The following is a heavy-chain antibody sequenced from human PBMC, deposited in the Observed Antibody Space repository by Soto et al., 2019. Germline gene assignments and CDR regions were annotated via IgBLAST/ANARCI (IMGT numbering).Heavy chain of an antibody. CDR1: GFSLSTRGVG. V-gene: IGHV2-5*02. CDR3: ARIAIAVGAGNFDY. CDR2: IYWDDDK. D-gene: IGHD6-19*01. Sequence: QITLKESGPTLVKPTQTLTLTCTFSGFSLSTRGVGVGWIRQPPGKALEWLAIIYWDDDKRYSPSLKSRLTIXKXTXIKQVGLTTTNMDPVDTATDYCARIAIAVGAGNFDYWGQGTLVTVSS. J-gene: IGHJ4*02.